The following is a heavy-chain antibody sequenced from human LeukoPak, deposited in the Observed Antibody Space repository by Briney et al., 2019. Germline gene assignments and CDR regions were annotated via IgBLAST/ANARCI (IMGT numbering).Heavy chain of an antibody. CDR3: AKDPSMYYGDYVIR. V-gene: IGHV3-23*01. CDR2: YSVSDATT. Sequence: GGSLRLSCAASGFTFDDYGMSWVRQAPGKGLEWVSGYSVSDATTYYADSVKGRFTISRDNSKNTLYLQINSLRAEDTAVYYCAKDPSMYYGDYVIRWGQGTLVIVSS. CDR1: GFTFDDYG. J-gene: IGHJ4*02. D-gene: IGHD4-17*01.